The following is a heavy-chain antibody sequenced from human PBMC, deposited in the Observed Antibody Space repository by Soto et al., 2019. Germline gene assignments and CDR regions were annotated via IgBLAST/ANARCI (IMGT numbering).Heavy chain of an antibody. V-gene: IGHV1-18*01. J-gene: IGHJ3*02. D-gene: IGHD2-15*01. CDR2: IGANNGNT. Sequence: ASVKVSCKTSGYTFTKFHIHWVRQAPGQGLEWMGWIGANNGNTRYAQRLQGRVTMTTDTSTSTAYMELRSLRSDDTAVYYCARLGYCSGGSCYGAFDIWGQGTMVTVSS. CDR3: ARLGYCSGGSCYGAFDI. CDR1: GYTFTKFH.